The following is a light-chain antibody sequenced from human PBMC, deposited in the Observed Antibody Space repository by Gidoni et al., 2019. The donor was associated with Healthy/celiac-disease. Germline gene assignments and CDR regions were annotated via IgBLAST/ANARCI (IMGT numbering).Light chain of an antibody. Sequence: EIELTQSPGTLSLSPGERATLSCRASQSVSSSYLAWYQPKPGQAPRLLLYVASSRATGIPDRFSGSGSGTDFTLTISRLEPEDFAVYYCQQYGSSPPITFGQGTRLEIK. J-gene: IGKJ5*01. CDR3: QQYGSSPPIT. CDR1: QSVSSSY. CDR2: VAS. V-gene: IGKV3-20*01.